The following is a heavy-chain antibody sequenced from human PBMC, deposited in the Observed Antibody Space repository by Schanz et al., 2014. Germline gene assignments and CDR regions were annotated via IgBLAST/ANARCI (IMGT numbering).Heavy chain of an antibody. V-gene: IGHV3-23*04. CDR2: ISHSGGSK. D-gene: IGHD5-18*01. CDR3: ARDTSYGMDV. Sequence: EVRLVESGGGLVQPGGSLRLSCEASGFTLSSYAMHWVRQAPGKGLEWVSSISHSGGSKYYADSVKGRFTISRDNSKNTLYLQMNSLRVEDTAVYYCARDTSYGMDVWGQGTTVTVSS. CDR1: GFTLSSYA. J-gene: IGHJ6*02.